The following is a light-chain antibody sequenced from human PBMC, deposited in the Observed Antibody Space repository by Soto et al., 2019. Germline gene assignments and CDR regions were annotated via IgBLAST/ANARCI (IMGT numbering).Light chain of an antibody. V-gene: IGKV1-39*01. CDR3: QHANSFPRT. CDR1: QSISSY. Sequence: DIQMTQSPSSLSASVGDRVTITCRASQSISSYLNWYQQKPGKAPKLLIYAASSLQSGVPSRFSGSGSGTDFTLTISSLQPEDFATYFCQHANSFPRTFGGGTKVDI. CDR2: AAS. J-gene: IGKJ4*01.